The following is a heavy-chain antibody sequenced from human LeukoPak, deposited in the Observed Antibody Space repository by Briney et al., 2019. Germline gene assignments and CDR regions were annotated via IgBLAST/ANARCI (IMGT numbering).Heavy chain of an antibody. Sequence: GRSLRLSCAASGFTFSSYGMHWVRQAPGKGLEWVAVIWYDGSNKYYADSVKGRFTISRDNSKNTLYLQMNSLRAEDTAVYYCAKDAKHSGYVFAYFDYWGQGTLVTVSS. CDR1: GFTFSSYG. CDR3: AKDAKHSGYVFAYFDY. J-gene: IGHJ4*02. V-gene: IGHV3-33*06. CDR2: IWYDGSNK. D-gene: IGHD5-12*01.